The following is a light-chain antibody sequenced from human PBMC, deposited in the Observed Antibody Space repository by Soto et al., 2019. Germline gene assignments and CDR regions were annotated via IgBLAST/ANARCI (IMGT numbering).Light chain of an antibody. CDR3: SSYTSSSTWV. CDR2: EVS. J-gene: IGLJ3*02. Sequence: QSALTQPASVSGSPGQSITISCTGTSSDVGGYNYVSWYQQHPGKAPKLMIYEVSNRPSGVSNRFSGSKSGNTAFLTISGLQAEDEADYYCSSYTSSSTWVFGGGIKVTVL. V-gene: IGLV2-14*01. CDR1: SSDVGGYNY.